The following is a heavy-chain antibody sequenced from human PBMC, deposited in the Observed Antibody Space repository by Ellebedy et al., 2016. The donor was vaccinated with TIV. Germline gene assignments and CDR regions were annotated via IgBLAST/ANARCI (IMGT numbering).Heavy chain of an antibody. CDR2: IWYDGSNR. V-gene: IGHV3-33*01. D-gene: IGHD2-2*01. CDR1: GFTFSSYG. J-gene: IGHJ4*02. CDR3: ARGMEVYCSSTSCRTFDC. Sequence: GESLKISCAASGFTFSSYGMYWVRQAPGKGLEWVAVIWYDGSNRNYADSVKGRFTISRDNSKNTLYLQMNSLRAEDTAVYYCARGMEVYCSSTSCRTFDCWGQGTLVTVSS.